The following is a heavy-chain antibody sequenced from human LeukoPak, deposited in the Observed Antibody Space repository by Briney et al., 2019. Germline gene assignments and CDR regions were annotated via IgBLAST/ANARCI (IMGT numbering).Heavy chain of an antibody. Sequence: ASGTVSFTFSGFPVINSDIHWLRQAPGKGLEWMGAFDPDRGDTIYAQKFQGRLTFTQDTSTDTAYMELNSLRFEHKAVNSCATRLHYYDTDDRGGQGTLVTVSS. CDR2: FDPDRGDT. CDR1: GFPVINSD. D-gene: IGHD3-22*01. J-gene: IGHJ1*01. CDR3: ATRLHYYDTDDR. V-gene: IGHV1-24*01.